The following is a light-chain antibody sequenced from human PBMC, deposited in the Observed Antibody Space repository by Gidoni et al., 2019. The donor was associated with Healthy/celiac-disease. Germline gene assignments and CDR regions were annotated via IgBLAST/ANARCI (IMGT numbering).Light chain of an antibody. CDR1: QGISSY. J-gene: IGKJ3*01. V-gene: IGKV1-9*01. Sequence: IQLTQSPSSLSASVGDRVTITCRASQGISSYLAWYQQKPGKDPKLLIYAASTLQSGVPSRLRGSGSGTDFTLTISSLQPEDFATYYCQQLNSYPLTFGPGTKVDIK. CDR2: AAS. CDR3: QQLNSYPLT.